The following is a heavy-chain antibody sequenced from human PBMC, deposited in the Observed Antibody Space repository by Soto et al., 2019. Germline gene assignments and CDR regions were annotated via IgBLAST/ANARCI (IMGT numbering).Heavy chain of an antibody. J-gene: IGHJ4*02. CDR1: GFTFSSYA. D-gene: IGHD6-19*01. CDR3: AKGSSGWYERFDY. Sequence: EVQLLESGGGLVQPGGSLRLSCAASGFTFSSYAMSWVRQAPGKGLEWVSAISGSGGSTYYADSVKGRFTISRDNATNTLYLQMNSLRGEDTAVYYCAKGSSGWYERFDYWGQGTLVTVSS. V-gene: IGHV3-23*01. CDR2: ISGSGGST.